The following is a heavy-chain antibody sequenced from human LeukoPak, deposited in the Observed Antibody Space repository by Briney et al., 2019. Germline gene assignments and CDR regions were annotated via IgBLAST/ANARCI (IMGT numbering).Heavy chain of an antibody. CDR1: GYTFGDYG. CDR3: ARGRYSSSWWVY. J-gene: IGHJ4*02. V-gene: IGHV1-18*01. D-gene: IGHD6-13*01. Sequence: ASVTVSCKTSGYTFGDYGISWVRQAPGQGLEWIGWVSAYNGRIYYEEKLQGRVTMTTDTSTSTAYMELRSLRSDDTAVYYCARGRYSSSWWVYWGQGTLVTVSS. CDR2: VSAYNGRI.